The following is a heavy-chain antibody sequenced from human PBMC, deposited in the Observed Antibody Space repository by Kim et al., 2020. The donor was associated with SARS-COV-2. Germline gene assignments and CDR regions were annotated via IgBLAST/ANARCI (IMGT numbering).Heavy chain of an antibody. CDR3: ARHEADYYGSGRDY. V-gene: IGHV5-51*01. J-gene: IGHJ4*02. Sequence: SPSFQGQVTISADKSISTAYLQWSSLKASDTAMYYCARHEADYYGSGRDYWGQGTLVTVSS. D-gene: IGHD3-10*01.